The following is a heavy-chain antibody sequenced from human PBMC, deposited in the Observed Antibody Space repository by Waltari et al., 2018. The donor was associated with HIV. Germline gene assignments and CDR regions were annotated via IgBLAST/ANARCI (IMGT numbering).Heavy chain of an antibody. D-gene: IGHD3-22*01. CDR1: GYKFNDYG. J-gene: IGHJ4*02. V-gene: IGHV1-18*01. CDR2: IGAYNGTT. CDR3: ARVGTVRDYYDSSNYDS. Sequence: QVQLVQSGVELKKRGASIKVSCKASGYKFNDYGISWVRQAPRQGLEWMGWIGAYNGTTHYAQTFQGRATLTADTSTNIAYVELRGLRSDDTAVYYCARVGTVRDYYDSSNYDSWGQGTLVIVSS.